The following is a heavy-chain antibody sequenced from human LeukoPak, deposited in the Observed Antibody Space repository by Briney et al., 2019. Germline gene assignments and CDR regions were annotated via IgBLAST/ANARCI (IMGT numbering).Heavy chain of an antibody. CDR1: GGTFSIYA. CDR3: ARALAYYDSSGPFDY. Sequence: SVTVSCTASGGTFSIYAISWVRQAPGQGLEWMGGIIPIFGTANYAQKFQGRVTITADESTSTAYMELSSLRSEDTAVYYCARALAYYDSSGPFDYWGQGTLVTVSS. CDR2: IIPIFGTA. J-gene: IGHJ4*02. V-gene: IGHV1-69*13. D-gene: IGHD3-22*01.